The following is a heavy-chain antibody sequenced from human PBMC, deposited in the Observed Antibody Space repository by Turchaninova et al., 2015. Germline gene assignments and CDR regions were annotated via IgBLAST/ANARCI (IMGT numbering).Heavy chain of an antibody. D-gene: IGHD4-17*01. J-gene: IGHJ5*02. V-gene: IGHV4-34*01. CDR3: ARGRSRGPTVRGAWFDP. Sequence: QVQLQQWGAGLLKPSETLSLTCAVYGGSFSGYDWRGIRQPPGKGLEWIGEINHSGSTNYNPSLKSRVTISVDTSKNQFSLKLSSVTAADTAVYYCARGRSRGPTVRGAWFDPWGQGTLVTVSS. CDR2: INHSGST. CDR1: GGSFSGYD.